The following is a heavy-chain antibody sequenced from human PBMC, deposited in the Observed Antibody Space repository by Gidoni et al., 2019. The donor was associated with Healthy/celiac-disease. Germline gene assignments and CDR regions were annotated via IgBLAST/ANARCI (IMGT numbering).Heavy chain of an antibody. CDR1: GFTCSSYA. D-gene: IGHD7-27*01. J-gene: IGHJ3*02. CDR2: IRGRGVIT. CDR3: AKDLSPGDLSADAFVI. Sequence: EVQLLEAGGGLGQPGGSMRGSCAASGFTCSSYAMSWVRQAPGKGLEWVSAIRGRGVITFYAASVKGRFTISRVNSKHPLYLQVNCLPAEDTAVYYCAKDLSPGDLSADAFVIWGQGTIVPVSS. V-gene: IGHV3-23*01.